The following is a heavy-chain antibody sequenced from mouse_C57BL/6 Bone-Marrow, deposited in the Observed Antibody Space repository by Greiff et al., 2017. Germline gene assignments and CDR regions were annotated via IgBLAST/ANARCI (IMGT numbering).Heavy chain of an antibody. V-gene: IGHV1-61*01. CDR2: IYPSESET. D-gene: IGHD2-4*01. CDR1: GYTFTSYW. Sequence: VQLQQPGAELVRPGSSVKLSCKASGYTFTSYWLDWVKQRPGQGLEWIGNIYPSESETHYNQKFKDKATLTVDKSSSTAYMQLSSLTSWYSAVYYGVRSLGYYDYDGYYFDYGGQGTTLTVSS. CDR3: VRSLGYYDYDGYYFDY. J-gene: IGHJ2*01.